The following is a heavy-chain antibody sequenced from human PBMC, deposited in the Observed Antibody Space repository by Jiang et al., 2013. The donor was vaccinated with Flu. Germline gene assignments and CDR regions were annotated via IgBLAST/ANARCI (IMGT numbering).Heavy chain of an antibody. CDR3: ARTMYDTSGYYFDY. Sequence: TQTLTLTCTFSGFSLSTHEVGVGWIRQPPGKALEWLALIYWDDYKRYSPSLRNRLTITKDTSKNQVVLTMTNMDPVDTATYYCARTMYDTSGYYFDYWGQGTLVTVSS. CDR2: IYWDDYK. D-gene: IGHD3-22*01. V-gene: IGHV2-5*02. J-gene: IGHJ4*02. CDR1: GFSLSTHEVG.